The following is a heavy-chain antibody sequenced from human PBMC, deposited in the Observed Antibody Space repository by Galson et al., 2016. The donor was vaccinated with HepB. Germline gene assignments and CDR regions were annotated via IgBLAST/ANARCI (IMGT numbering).Heavy chain of an antibody. Sequence: SLRLSCATSGFTFSVATMHWVRQAPGKGLEWVSLINGDGRRTSYADSVKGRFTISRDNSKTSLFLQMTAVTTEDTGLYYCTTPRLGGFDSFDFWGQGVLVAVSS. CDR1: GFTFSVAT. V-gene: IGHV3-43*01. CDR2: INGDGRRT. D-gene: IGHD2-15*01. CDR3: TTPRLGGFDSFDF. J-gene: IGHJ4*02.